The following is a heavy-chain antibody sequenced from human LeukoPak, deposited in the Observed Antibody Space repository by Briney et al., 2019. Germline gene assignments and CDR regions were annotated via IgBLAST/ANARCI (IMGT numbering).Heavy chain of an antibody. CDR3: ARVGQWLVRAYYFDY. J-gene: IGHJ4*02. Sequence: VASVQVSCKTSGYTFTSFGISWVRQAPGQGLEWLGWISAYNGNIKYAQKFQGRVTMTRDMSTSTVYMELSSLRSEDTAVYYCARVGQWLVRAYYFDYWGQGTLVTVSS. CDR1: GYTFTSFG. V-gene: IGHV1-18*01. D-gene: IGHD6-19*01. CDR2: ISAYNGNI.